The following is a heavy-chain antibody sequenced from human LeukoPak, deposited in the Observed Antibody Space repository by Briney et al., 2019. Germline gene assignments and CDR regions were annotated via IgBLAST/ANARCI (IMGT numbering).Heavy chain of an antibody. J-gene: IGHJ1*01. CDR1: GFTFSSYA. V-gene: IGHV3-23*01. Sequence: GGSLRLSCAASGFTFSSYAMSWVRQAPGKGLEWVSSISGSGTNTYYADSVEGRSTISRDNPRNTLYMQMNSLRDEDTALYYCAIMHGYYDGSGYWVQWGQGTLVTVSS. CDR3: AIMHGYYDGSGYWVQ. D-gene: IGHD3-22*01. CDR2: ISGSGTNT.